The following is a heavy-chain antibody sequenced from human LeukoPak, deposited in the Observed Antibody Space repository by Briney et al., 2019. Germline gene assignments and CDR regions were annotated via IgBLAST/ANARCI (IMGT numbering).Heavy chain of an antibody. CDR1: GFTFDDYA. V-gene: IGHV3-9*03. CDR2: ISWNGGSI. D-gene: IGHD6-6*01. CDR3: ARARGVSSYASRGYYFDY. Sequence: GGSLRLSCAASGFTFDDYAMHWVRQAPGKGLEWVSGISWNGGSIGYADSVKGRCTISRDNAKNSLYLQMNSLRAEDMALYYCARARGVSSYASRGYYFDYWGQGTLVTVSS. J-gene: IGHJ4*02.